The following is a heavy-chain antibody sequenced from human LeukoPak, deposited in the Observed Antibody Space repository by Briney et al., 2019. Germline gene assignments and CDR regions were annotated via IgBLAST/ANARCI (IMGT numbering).Heavy chain of an antibody. J-gene: IGHJ4*02. CDR3: AKDTFGYLGY. Sequence: PGRSLRLSCAASGFTFDVYAMHWVRQAPGKGLEWVSGISWNGGSIGYADSVKGRFTISRDNAKNSLYLQMNSLRAEDTALYYCAKDTFGYLGYWGQGTLVTVSS. CDR2: ISWNGGSI. CDR1: GFTFDVYA. V-gene: IGHV3-9*01. D-gene: IGHD3-16*01.